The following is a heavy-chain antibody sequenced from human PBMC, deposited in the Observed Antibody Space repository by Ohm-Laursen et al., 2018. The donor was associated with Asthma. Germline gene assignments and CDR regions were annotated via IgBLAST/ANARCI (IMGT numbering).Heavy chain of an antibody. CDR3: ARDSGYSSSWYTFDY. V-gene: IGHV4-59*01. D-gene: IGHD6-13*01. J-gene: IGHJ4*02. CDR2: IYYSGST. CDR1: GGSISSYY. Sequence: SDTLSLTCTVSGGSISSYYWSWIRQPPGKGLEWIGYIYYSGSTNYNPSLKSRVTISVDTSKNQFSLKLSSVTAADTAVYYCARDSGYSSSWYTFDYWGQGTLVTVSS.